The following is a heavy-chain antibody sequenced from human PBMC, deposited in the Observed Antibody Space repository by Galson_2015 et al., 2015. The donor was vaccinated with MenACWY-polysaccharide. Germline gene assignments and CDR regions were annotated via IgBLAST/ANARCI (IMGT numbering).Heavy chain of an antibody. Sequence: IYYSGSTYYNPSLKSRVTISVDTSKNQFSLKLSSVTAADTAVYYCARHAPYYDSSGYYLIFDYWGQGTLVTVPS. V-gene: IGHV4-39*01. J-gene: IGHJ4*02. D-gene: IGHD3-22*01. CDR2: IYYSGST. CDR3: ARHAPYYDSSGYYLIFDY.